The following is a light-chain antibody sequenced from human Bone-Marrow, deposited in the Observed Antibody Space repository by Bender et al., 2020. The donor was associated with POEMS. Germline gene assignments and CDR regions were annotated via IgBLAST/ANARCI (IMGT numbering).Light chain of an antibody. CDR2: STN. Sequence: VLTQPPSVSVAPGKTAWITCGGNNIGSKSVHWFQQTPGQPPRSLVYSTNTRSSGIPDRFSGSILGKKAALTITGAQADDECDYYCVLYMTGGFWVFGGGTKLTVL. CDR1: NIGSKS. J-gene: IGLJ3*02. CDR3: VLYMTGGFWV. V-gene: IGLV3-21*03.